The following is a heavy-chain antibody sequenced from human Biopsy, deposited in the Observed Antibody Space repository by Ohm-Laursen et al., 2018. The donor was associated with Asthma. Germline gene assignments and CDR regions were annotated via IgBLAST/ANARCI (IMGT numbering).Heavy chain of an antibody. J-gene: IGHJ5*02. CDR1: GGSISSGY. Sequence: SETLSLTCTVSGGSISSGYWSWLRQSPGKGLEWIGYIHNSGNTNYNPSLKSRVTISLDTSKNHFSLRLSFVTAADTAVYFCARGQGRGIQLWSLDPWGQGILVTVSS. V-gene: IGHV4-59*01. CDR3: ARGQGRGIQLWSLDP. CDR2: IHNSGNT. D-gene: IGHD5-18*01.